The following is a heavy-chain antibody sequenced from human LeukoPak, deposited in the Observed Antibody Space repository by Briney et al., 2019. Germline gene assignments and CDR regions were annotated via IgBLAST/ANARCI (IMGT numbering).Heavy chain of an antibody. CDR1: GGSISSSSYY. CDR2: IYYSGST. V-gene: IGHV4-61*05. J-gene: IGHJ3*02. D-gene: IGHD3-22*01. CDR3: ARPNYYDSSIWVAFDI. Sequence: SETLSLTCTVSGGSISSSSYYWSWIRQPPGKGLEWIGYIYYSGSTNYNPSLKSRVTISVDTSKNQFSLKLSSVTAADTAVYYCARPNYYDSSIWVAFDIWGQGTMVTVSS.